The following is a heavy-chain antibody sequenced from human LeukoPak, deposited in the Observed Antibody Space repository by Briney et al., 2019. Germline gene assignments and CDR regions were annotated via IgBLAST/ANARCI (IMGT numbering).Heavy chain of an antibody. J-gene: IGHJ5*01. V-gene: IGHV4-59*08. CDR2: IYHTGHS. Sequence: TPSETLSLTCTVSGVSISDFYWSWIRQPPGEGLEWIGYIYHTGHSNYNPSLKSRVTMSVDTSKNHLSLNLTTVTAADSAVYYCARHCIGGTCYDSWGRGTLVTVSS. CDR3: ARHCIGGTCYDS. D-gene: IGHD2-15*01. CDR1: GVSISDFY.